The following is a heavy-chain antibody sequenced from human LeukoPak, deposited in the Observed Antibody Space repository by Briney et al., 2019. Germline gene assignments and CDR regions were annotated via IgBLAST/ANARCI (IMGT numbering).Heavy chain of an antibody. CDR2: IDWDDDK. J-gene: IGHJ6*02. Sequence: ESGPALVKPPQTLTLTCTFSGFSLRTSGMCVSWIRQPPGKALEWLARIDWDDDKYYSTSLKTRLTISKDTSKNQVVFTMTNMDPVDTATYYCARIHRYGPAGYYGMDVWGQGTTVTVSS. V-gene: IGHV2-70*11. CDR1: GFSLRTSGMC. CDR3: ARIHRYGPAGYYGMDV. D-gene: IGHD5-18*01.